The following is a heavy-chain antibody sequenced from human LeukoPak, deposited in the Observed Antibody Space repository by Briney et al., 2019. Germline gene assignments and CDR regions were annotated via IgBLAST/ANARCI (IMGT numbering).Heavy chain of an antibody. CDR1: GYTFTSYY. D-gene: IGHD2-2*01. CDR3: ARDFHGGADQLLYYFDY. V-gene: IGHV1-46*01. Sequence: ASVKVSCKASGYTFTSYYMHWVRQAPGQGLEWMGIINPSGGSTSYAQKFQGRVTITADESTSTAYMELSSLRSEDTAVYYCARDFHGGADQLLYYFDYWGQGTLVTVSS. CDR2: INPSGGST. J-gene: IGHJ4*02.